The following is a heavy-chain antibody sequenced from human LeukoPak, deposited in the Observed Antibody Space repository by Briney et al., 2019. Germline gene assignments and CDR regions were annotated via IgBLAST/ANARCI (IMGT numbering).Heavy chain of an antibody. D-gene: IGHD3-16*02. CDR3: AREGGQYDYVWGSYRPLDY. V-gene: IGHV3-30*03. CDR1: GFTFSSYG. CDR2: ISYDGSNK. J-gene: IGHJ4*02. Sequence: GRSLRLSCAASGFTFSSYGMHWVRQAPGKGLEWVAVISYDGSNKYYADSVKGRFTISRDNSKNTLYLQMNSLRAEDTAVYYCAREGGQYDYVWGSYRPLDYWGQGTLVTVSS.